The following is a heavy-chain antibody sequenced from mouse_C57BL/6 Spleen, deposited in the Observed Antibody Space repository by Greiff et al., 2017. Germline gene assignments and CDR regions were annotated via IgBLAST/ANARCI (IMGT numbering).Heavy chain of an antibody. V-gene: IGHV5-6*01. J-gene: IGHJ1*03. CDR1: GFTFSSYG. CDR2: ISSGGSYT. Sequence: EVQLVESGGDLVKPGGSLKLSCAASGFTFSSYGMSWVRQTPDKRLEWVATISSGGSYTYYPASVKGRFTISRDNAKNTLYLQMSSLKSEDTAMYYCARHENYYGSSYFDVWGTGTTVTVSS. CDR3: ARHENYYGSSYFDV. D-gene: IGHD1-1*01.